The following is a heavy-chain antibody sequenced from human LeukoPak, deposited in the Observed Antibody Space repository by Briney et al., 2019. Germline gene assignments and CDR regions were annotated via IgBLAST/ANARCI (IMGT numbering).Heavy chain of an antibody. D-gene: IGHD6-19*01. CDR3: ATDGGIAVQKDAFDI. CDR1: GYTLTELS. CDR2: FDPEDGET. J-gene: IGHJ3*02. Sequence: ATVKVSCKVSGYTLTELSMHWVRQAPGKGLEWMGGFDPEDGETIYAQKFQGRVTMTEDTSTDTAYMELSSLRSEDTAVYYCATDGGIAVQKDAFDIWGQGTMVTVSS. V-gene: IGHV1-24*01.